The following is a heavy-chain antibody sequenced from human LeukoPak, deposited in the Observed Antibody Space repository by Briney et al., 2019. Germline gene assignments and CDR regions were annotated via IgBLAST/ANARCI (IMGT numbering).Heavy chain of an antibody. V-gene: IGHV1-2*02. CDR3: XXXXXXXDGRNYYYYYMDV. CDR2: INPNSGGT. CDR1: GYTFTGYY. D-gene: IGHD2-8*01. Sequence: ASVKVSCKASGYTFTGYYMHWVRQAPGQGLEWMGWINPNSGGTNYAQKFQGRVTMTRDTAISTAYVELSRLRSDDTAVYYCXXXXXXXDGRNYYYYYMDVWGKGTTVTVSS. J-gene: IGHJ6*03.